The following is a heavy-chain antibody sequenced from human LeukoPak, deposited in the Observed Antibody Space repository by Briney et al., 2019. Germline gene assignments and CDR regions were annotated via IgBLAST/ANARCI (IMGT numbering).Heavy chain of an antibody. CDR1: GGPISSGSYY. CDR2: IYTSGST. CDR3: ARTAMVDYYYMDV. V-gene: IGHV4-61*02. D-gene: IGHD5-18*01. J-gene: IGHJ6*03. Sequence: SETLSLTCTVSGGPISSGSYYWSWIRQPAGKGLEGIGRIYTSGSTNYNPSLKSRVTISVDTSKNQFSLKLSSVTAADTAVYYCARTAMVDYYYMDVWGKGTTVTVSS.